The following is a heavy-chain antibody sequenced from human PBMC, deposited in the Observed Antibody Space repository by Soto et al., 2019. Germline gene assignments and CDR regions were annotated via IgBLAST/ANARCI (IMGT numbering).Heavy chain of an antibody. CDR1: GYTFTRYA. V-gene: IGHV1-3*01. CDR3: ARGLATYYFDY. CDR2: INAGNGNT. J-gene: IGHJ4*02. D-gene: IGHD6-19*01. Sequence: ASVKVSCKASGYTFTRYAMHWVRQAPGQRLEWMGWINAGNGNTKYSQKFQGRVTITRDTSASTAYMELSSLRSEDTAVYYCARGLATYYFDYWGQGTLVTVAS.